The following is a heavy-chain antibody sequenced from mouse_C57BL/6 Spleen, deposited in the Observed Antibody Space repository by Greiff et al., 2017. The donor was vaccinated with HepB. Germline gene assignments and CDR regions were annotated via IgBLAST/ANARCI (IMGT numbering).Heavy chain of an antibody. CDR2: FYPGSGSI. J-gene: IGHJ4*01. CDR1: GYTFTEYT. V-gene: IGHV1-62-2*01. Sequence: QVQLQQQSGAELVKPGASVKLSCKASGYTFTEYTIHWVKQRSGQGLEWIGWFYPGSGSIKYNEKFKDKATLTADKSSSTVYMELSRLTSEDSAVYFCARHEREEGAVVATEAMDYWGQGTSVTVSS. CDR3: ARHEREEGAVVATEAMDY. D-gene: IGHD1-1*01.